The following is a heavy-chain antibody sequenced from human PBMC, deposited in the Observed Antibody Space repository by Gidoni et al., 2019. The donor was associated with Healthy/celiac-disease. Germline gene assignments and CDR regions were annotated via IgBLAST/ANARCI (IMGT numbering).Heavy chain of an antibody. J-gene: IGHJ4*02. D-gene: IGHD6-19*01. V-gene: IGHV4-39*01. CDR1: GGPLSSSCYY. Sequence: QLQLQESGPGLVKPSETLSLPCTVSGGPLSSSCYYWGWIRHPPGKGLEWIGSIYYSGSTYYNPSLKSRVTISVDTSKNQFSLKLSSVTAADTAVYYCARHPTPLHSSGWYSYDYWGQGTLVTVSS. CDR3: ARHPTPLHSSGWYSYDY. CDR2: IYYSGST.